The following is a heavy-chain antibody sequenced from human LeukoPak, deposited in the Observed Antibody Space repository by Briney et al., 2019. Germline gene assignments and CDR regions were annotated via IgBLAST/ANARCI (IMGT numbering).Heavy chain of an antibody. CDR1: GPSISSGGYY. J-gene: IGHJ5*02. D-gene: IGHD2-2*01. Sequence: SQTLSLTCTVSGPSISSGGYYWSWLRQHPGKGLEWIGYIYYTGTTYYNPSLKSRVIISVDTYKNQFSLKLNSVTAADTAVYYCARYCSSTSCRWFDPWGQGTLVTVSS. CDR3: ARYCSSTSCRWFDP. CDR2: IYYTGTT. V-gene: IGHV4-31*03.